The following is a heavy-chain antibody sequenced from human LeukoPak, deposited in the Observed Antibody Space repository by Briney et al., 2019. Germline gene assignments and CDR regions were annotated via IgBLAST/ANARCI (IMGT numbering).Heavy chain of an antibody. D-gene: IGHD6-19*01. J-gene: IGHJ4*02. CDR1: GFTFINCA. Sequence: GGSLRLSCAASGFTFINCAMNWVRQAPGKGLEWVSAISGSGGSTYYADSVKGRFTISRDDSKNTLYLLMNSLRGDDTAVYYCARGISTSGWLDYWGQGTLVTVSS. CDR2: ISGSGGST. V-gene: IGHV3-23*01. CDR3: ARGISTSGWLDY.